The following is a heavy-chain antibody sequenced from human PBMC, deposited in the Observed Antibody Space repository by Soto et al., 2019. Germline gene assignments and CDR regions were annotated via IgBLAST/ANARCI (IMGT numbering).Heavy chain of an antibody. Sequence: PSETLSLTCTVSGGPIRSGDSYWSWIRQPPGKGLEWIGYIYYSGSTYYNPSLKSRVTISLDTSKNQFSLNPSSVTAADTAVYYCARTHYSDRSGTDYWGQGTLVTVSS. J-gene: IGHJ4*02. D-gene: IGHD3-22*01. CDR2: IYYSGST. CDR3: ARTHYSDRSGTDY. CDR1: GGPIRSGDSY. V-gene: IGHV4-30-4*01.